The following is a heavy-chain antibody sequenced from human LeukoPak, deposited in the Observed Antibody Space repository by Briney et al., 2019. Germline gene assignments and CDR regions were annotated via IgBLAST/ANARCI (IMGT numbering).Heavy chain of an antibody. V-gene: IGHV3-30*18. CDR3: AKAGEIVVVVAAADY. D-gene: IGHD2-15*01. J-gene: IGHJ4*02. CDR2: ISYDGSNK. CDR1: GFTFSSYG. Sequence: GGSLRLSCAASGFTFSSYGMHWVRQAPGKGLEWVAVISYDGSNKYYADSVKGRFTISRDNSKNTLYLQMNSLRAEDTAVYYCAKAGEIVVVVAAADYWGQGTLVTVSS.